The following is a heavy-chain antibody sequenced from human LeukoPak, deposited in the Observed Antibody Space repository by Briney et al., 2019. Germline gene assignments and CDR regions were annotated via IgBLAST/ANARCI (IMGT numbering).Heavy chain of an antibody. CDR3: ASRGSYHFFDY. V-gene: IGHV3-21*01. Sequence: GRSLRLSCAASGFTFSSYSMNWVRQAPGKGLEWVSSISSDSTYIYYADSVKGRFTISRDNAKNSLYLQMNSLRAEDTAVYYCASRGSYHFFDYWGQGTLVTVSS. CDR1: GFTFSSYS. D-gene: IGHD3-3*01. CDR2: ISSDSTYI. J-gene: IGHJ4*02.